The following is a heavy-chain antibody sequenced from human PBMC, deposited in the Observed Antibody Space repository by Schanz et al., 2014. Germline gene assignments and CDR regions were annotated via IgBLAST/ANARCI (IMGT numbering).Heavy chain of an antibody. D-gene: IGHD1-26*01. J-gene: IGHJ6*02. Sequence: EVQLVESGGGLIQPGGSLRLSCAVSGFSVSTNYMSWVRQAPGKGLEWVSSIYINSGSTNYADSVKGRFTISRDNARNTVSLQMNSLRAEDTAVYYCVKDLQRELLRDDHYYGMDVWGQGTTVTVSS. V-gene: IGHV3-53*01. CDR1: GFSVSTNY. CDR3: VKDLQRELLRDDHYYGMDV. CDR2: IYINSGST.